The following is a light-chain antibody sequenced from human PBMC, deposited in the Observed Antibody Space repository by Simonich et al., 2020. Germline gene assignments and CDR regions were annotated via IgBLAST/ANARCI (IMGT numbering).Light chain of an antibody. CDR1: QSVSSY. V-gene: IGKV3-15*01. Sequence: EIVLTQSPATLSLSPGERATLSCRASQSVSSYLAWYQQKPGQAPRLRIYDASNRATGIPARFSGSGSGTEFTLTISSLQSEDFAVYYCQQYNNWPYTFGQGTKLEIK. CDR3: QQYNNWPYT. CDR2: DAS. J-gene: IGKJ2*01.